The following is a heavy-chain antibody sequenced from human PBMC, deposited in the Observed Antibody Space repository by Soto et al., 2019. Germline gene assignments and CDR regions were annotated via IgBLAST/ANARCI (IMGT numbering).Heavy chain of an antibody. CDR3: VRDSHSDY. V-gene: IGHV3-74*01. CDR1: GFTFNSYW. Sequence: EVQLVESGGGLVQPGGSMRLSCAASGFTFNSYWMQWVHHAPGKGLEWVSRIDGDEDRTTNYADSVKGRFTISRDNVKNTLYLQMNSLRAEDTAVYYCVRDSHSDYWGQGTLVTVSS. J-gene: IGHJ4*02. CDR2: IDGDEDRTT.